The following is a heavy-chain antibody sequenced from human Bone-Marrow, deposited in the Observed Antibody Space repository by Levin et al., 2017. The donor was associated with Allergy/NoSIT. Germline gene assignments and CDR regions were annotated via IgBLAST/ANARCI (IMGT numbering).Heavy chain of an antibody. J-gene: IGHJ6*02. Sequence: ASVKVSCKPSGYTFTTYGISWVRQAPGQGLEWIGWINTYNGKTDYAQKFQGRVTMTTDTSTSTAYMELRSLRSDDTAVYYCARDPLAYYYYGMDVWGQGTTVTVSS. V-gene: IGHV1-18*01. CDR1: GYTFTTYG. CDR2: INTYNGKT. D-gene: IGHD3-16*02. CDR3: ARDPLAYYYYGMDV.